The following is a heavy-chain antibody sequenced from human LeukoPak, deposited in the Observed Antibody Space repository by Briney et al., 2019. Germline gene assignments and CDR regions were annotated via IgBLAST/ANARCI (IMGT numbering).Heavy chain of an antibody. CDR3: AREDSSGWSDLDY. CDR2: LNPNSGGT. V-gene: IGHV1-2*02. CDR1: GYTFTGYY. J-gene: IGHJ4*02. Sequence: GSVKVSCKASGYTFTGYYMHWVRQAPGQGLEWMGWLNPNSGGTNYAQKFQGRVTMTRDTSISTAYMELSRLRSDDTAVYYCAREDSSGWSDLDYWGQGTLVTVSS. D-gene: IGHD6-19*01.